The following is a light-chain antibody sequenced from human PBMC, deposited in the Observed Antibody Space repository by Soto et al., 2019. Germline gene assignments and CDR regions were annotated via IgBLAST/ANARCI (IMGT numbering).Light chain of an antibody. Sequence: SALTEPASVSGSPGQSITISCTGTSSDGGGYNYVSWYQQHPGKAPKLMIYDVSNRPSGVSNRFSGSKSGNTASLTISGLQAEDEADYYCSSYTSSSTLDYVFGTGTKLTVL. CDR2: DVS. CDR1: SSDGGGYNY. J-gene: IGLJ1*01. V-gene: IGLV2-14*01. CDR3: SSYTSSSTLDYV.